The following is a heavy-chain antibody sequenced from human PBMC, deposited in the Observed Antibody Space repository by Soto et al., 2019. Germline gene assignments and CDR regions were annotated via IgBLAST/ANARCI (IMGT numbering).Heavy chain of an antibody. CDR1: GGIFSSHV. CDR2: IIPMFGTP. V-gene: IGHV1-69*06. CDR3: ARFPSGSGHNSYYYHGMDV. Sequence: QVQLVQSGAEGKKPGSSVKVSCKASGGIFSSHVISWVRQAPGQGLEWMGGIIPMFGTPNYAEKFQGRVTMTADKSTSTAYMEVNNLRSEDPAVYYCARFPSGSGHNSYYYHGMDVWGQGTTVTVSS. D-gene: IGHD1-20*01. J-gene: IGHJ6*02.